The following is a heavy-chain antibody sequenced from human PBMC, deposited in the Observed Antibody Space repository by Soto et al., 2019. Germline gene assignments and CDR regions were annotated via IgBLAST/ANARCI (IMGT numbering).Heavy chain of an antibody. CDR3: ARRREGYYYCLDV. J-gene: IGHJ6*02. D-gene: IGHD1-26*01. CDR2: INSDGSST. V-gene: IGHV3-74*01. CDR1: RFTFSSYW. Sequence: EERLVESGGGSVQPGGSLRLSCAASRFTFSSYWMYWVRQAPGKGLVWVSRINSDGSSTRYADSVKGRFSISRDNSKSTIYLQMNTLRAEDTAVYYCARRREGYYYCLDVWGQVNTVTVS.